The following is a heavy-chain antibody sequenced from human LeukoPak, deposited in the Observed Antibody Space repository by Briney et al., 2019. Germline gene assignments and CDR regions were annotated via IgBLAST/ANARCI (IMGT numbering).Heavy chain of an antibody. D-gene: IGHD1-1*01. CDR1: GFTFSSCW. V-gene: IGHV3-7*01. CDR3: ARDGGSGIPFDY. CDR2: IRQDGSDK. J-gene: IGHJ4*02. Sequence: GGSLRLSCAASGFTFSSCWMSWVRQAPGKGLEWVANIRQDGSDKYYVDSVKGRFTISRDNAKNSLYLQMNSLRAVDTAIYYCARDGGSGIPFDYWGQGTLVTVSS.